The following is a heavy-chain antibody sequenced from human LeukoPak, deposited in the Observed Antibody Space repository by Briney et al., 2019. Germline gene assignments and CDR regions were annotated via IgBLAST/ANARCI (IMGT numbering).Heavy chain of an antibody. Sequence: ASVKVSCKAPGYTFTGYYMHWVRQAPGQGLEWMGWINPNSGGTNYAQKFQGRVTMTRDTSISTAYMELSRLRSDDTAVYYCARGKLLRSVLGNNWFDPWGQGTLVTVSS. CDR3: ARGKLLRSVLGNNWFDP. V-gene: IGHV1-2*02. J-gene: IGHJ5*02. CDR1: GYTFTGYY. CDR2: INPNSGGT. D-gene: IGHD2-15*01.